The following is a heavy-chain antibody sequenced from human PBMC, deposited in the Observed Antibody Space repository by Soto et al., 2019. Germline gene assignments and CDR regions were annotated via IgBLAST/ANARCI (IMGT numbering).Heavy chain of an antibody. D-gene: IGHD2-21*02. J-gene: IGHJ4*02. V-gene: IGHV6-1*01. CDR3: ARKSVVVTALDY. CDR1: GDSVSSNSAA. Sequence: SQTLSLTCAISGDSVSSNSAAWNWIRQSPSRGLEWLGRTYYRSKWYNDYAVSVKSRITINPDTSKNQFSLKLSSVTAADTAVYYCARKSVVVTALDYWGQGTLVTVSS. CDR2: TYYRSKWYN.